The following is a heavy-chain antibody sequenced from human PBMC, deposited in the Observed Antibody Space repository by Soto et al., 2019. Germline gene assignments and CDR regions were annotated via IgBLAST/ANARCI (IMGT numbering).Heavy chain of an antibody. Sequence: ASVKVSCKASGYTFTGYYMHWVRQAPGQGLEWMGWINPNSGGTNYAQKFQGWVTMTRDTSISTAYMELSRLRSDDTAVYYCARGAEVATGGYAFDIWGQGTMVTVSS. D-gene: IGHD5-12*01. CDR3: ARGAEVATGGYAFDI. J-gene: IGHJ3*02. V-gene: IGHV1-2*04. CDR1: GYTFTGYY. CDR2: INPNSGGT.